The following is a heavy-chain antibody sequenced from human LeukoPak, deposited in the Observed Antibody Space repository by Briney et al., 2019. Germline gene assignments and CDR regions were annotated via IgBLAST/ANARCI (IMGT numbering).Heavy chain of an antibody. D-gene: IGHD6-13*01. J-gene: IGHJ4*02. Sequence: GGSLRLSCAASGFTFSSYAMHWVRQAPGKGLEYVSAISGIGGSTYYANSVKGRFTISRDNSKNTLYLQMGSLRAEDMAVYYCARFGYSISWSFNDYWGQGTLVTVSS. CDR1: GFTFSSYA. CDR3: ARFGYSISWSFNDY. CDR2: ISGIGGST. V-gene: IGHV3-64*01.